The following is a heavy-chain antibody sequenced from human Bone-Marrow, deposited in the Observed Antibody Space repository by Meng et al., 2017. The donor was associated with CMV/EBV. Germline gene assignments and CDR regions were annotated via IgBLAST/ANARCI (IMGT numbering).Heavy chain of an antibody. CDR3: AREEKVQDIEVVVAANLFVPYGMDV. CDR2: IIPILGIA. V-gene: IGHV1-69*10. J-gene: IGHJ6*02. D-gene: IGHD2-15*01. Sequence: SVKVSCKASGGTFSSYAISWVRQAPGQGLEWMGGIIPILGIANYAQKFQGRVTITADKSTSTAYIELSSLRSEDTAVYYCAREEKVQDIEVVVAANLFVPYGMDVWGQGTTVTVSS. CDR1: GGTFSSYA.